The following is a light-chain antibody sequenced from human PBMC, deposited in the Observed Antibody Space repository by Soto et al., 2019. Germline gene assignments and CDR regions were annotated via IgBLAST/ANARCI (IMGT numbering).Light chain of an antibody. J-gene: IGLJ1*01. CDR1: NIGRKS. CDR2: DDS. Sequence: SYNLAQPPSVSVAPGQTARISCWGNNIGRKSVHWYQQKPGRAPVVVVYDDSDRPSGIPERFSGANSGDTATLTISRVEAGDEADYYCHVWDSSSGHYILGTGTKV. CDR3: HVWDSSSGHYI. V-gene: IGLV3-21*02.